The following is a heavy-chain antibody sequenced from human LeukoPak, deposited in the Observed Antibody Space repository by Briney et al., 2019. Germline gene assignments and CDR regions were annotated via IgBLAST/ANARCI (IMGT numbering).Heavy chain of an antibody. CDR3: ARDYYDSSGYYWTG. J-gene: IGHJ4*02. V-gene: IGHV1-18*04. CDR2: ISAYNGNT. CDR1: GYTFTGYY. Sequence: ASVKVSCKASGYTFTGYYMHWVRQAPGQGLEWMGWISAYNGNTNYAQKLQGRVTMTTDTSTSTAYMELRSLRSDDTAVYYCARDYYDSSGYYWTGWGQGTLVTVSS. D-gene: IGHD3-22*01.